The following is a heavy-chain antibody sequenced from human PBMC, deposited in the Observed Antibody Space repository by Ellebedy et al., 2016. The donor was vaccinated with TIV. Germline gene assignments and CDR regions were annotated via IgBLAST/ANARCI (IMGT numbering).Heavy chain of an antibody. D-gene: IGHD2/OR15-2a*01. Sequence: GESLKISXVVSGVTFSSYWIHWFRQAPGKGLVWVSRINSDGSSTSYADSVRGRFTISRDNAKNTLYLQMNSLRAEDTAVYYCASFSPSPCWGQGTLVTVSS. CDR2: INSDGSST. J-gene: IGHJ4*02. CDR3: ASFSPSPC. V-gene: IGHV3-74*01. CDR1: GVTFSSYW.